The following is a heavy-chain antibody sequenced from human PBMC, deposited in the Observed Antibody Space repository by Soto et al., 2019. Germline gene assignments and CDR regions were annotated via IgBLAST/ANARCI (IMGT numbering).Heavy chain of an antibody. CDR2: GKIKRDGGTS. CDR1: GFTLMDAG. J-gene: IGHJ4*02. CDR3: TTEGGYSGSYWGLGY. D-gene: IGHD1-26*01. Sequence: EVQLVESGGGLVKPGESLRLSGAVSGFTLMDAGMNWVRQAPGKGLEWVGRGKIKRDGGTSEYAAPVKGRFTISRDDSKNTLYLQMNSLEIEDTAMYYCTTEGGYSGSYWGLGYWGQGTLVTVSS. V-gene: IGHV3-15*07.